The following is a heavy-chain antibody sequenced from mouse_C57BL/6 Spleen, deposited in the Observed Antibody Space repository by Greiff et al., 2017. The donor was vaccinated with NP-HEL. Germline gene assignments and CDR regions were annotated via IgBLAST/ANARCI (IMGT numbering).Heavy chain of an antibody. J-gene: IGHJ3*01. CDR1: GFTFSDYG. CDR2: ISNLAYSI. D-gene: IGHD3-3*01. Sequence: EVQLVESGGGLVQPGGSLKLSCAASGFTFSDYGMAWVRQAPRKGPEWVAFISNLAYSIYYADTVTGRFTISRENAKNTLYLEMSSLRSEDTAMYYCARHGDGAWFAYWGQGTLVTVSA. CDR3: ARHGDGAWFAY. V-gene: IGHV5-15*01.